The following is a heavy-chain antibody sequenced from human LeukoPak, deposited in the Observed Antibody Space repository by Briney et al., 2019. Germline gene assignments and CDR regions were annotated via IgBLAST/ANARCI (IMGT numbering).Heavy chain of an antibody. J-gene: IGHJ4*02. V-gene: IGHV3-23*01. Sequence: GGSLRLSCAASGFTFSSYAMSWVRQAPGKGPEWVSAISGSGGSTYYADSVKGRFTISRDNSKNTLYLQMNSLRAEDTAVYYCAKVVPAQLWLPAFDYWGQGTLVTVSS. CDR1: GFTFSSYA. D-gene: IGHD5-18*01. CDR2: ISGSGGST. CDR3: AKVVPAQLWLPAFDY.